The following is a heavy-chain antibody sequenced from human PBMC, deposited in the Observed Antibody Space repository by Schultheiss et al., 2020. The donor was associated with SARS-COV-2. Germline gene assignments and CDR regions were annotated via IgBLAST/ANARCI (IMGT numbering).Heavy chain of an antibody. CDR3: AKVGEGCSSTSCYGY. V-gene: IGHV3-33*06. Sequence: GGSLRLSCAASGFTFSSYGMHWVRQAPGKGLEWVAVIWYDGSNKYYADSVKGRFTISRDNSKNTLYLQMNSLRAEDTAVYYCAKVGEGCSSTSCYGYWGQGTLVTVSS. CDR2: IWYDGSNK. J-gene: IGHJ4*02. CDR1: GFTFSSYG. D-gene: IGHD2-2*01.